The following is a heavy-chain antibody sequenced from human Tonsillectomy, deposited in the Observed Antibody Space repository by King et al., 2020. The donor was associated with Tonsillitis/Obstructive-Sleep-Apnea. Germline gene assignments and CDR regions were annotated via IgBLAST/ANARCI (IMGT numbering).Heavy chain of an antibody. Sequence: QLQESGPGLVKPSETLSLTCTVSDVSISTYYWSWIRQPPGKGLEWIGYISYSGSTNYNPSLKSRVTMSVDTSKNQFSLKLTSVTAADTAIYYCAGGYCGGGIYYSAYYYYMDVWGKGTTVTVSS. CDR3: AGGYCGGGIYYSAYYYYMDV. D-gene: IGHD2-15*01. CDR1: DVSISTYY. V-gene: IGHV4-59*08. CDR2: ISYSGST. J-gene: IGHJ6*03.